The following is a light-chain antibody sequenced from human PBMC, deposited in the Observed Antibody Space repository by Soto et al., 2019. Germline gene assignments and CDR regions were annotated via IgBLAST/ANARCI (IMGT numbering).Light chain of an antibody. CDR2: GAS. V-gene: IGKV3-15*01. J-gene: IGKJ1*01. CDR3: QQYNNWPWT. Sequence: EIVLTESPGTLSLSPGERATLSCRASQSVGSTFLAWYQQKPGQAPRLLIYGASTRATGIPARFSGSGSGTEFTLTISSLQSEDFAVYYCQQYNNWPWTFGQGTKVDI. CDR1: QSVGST.